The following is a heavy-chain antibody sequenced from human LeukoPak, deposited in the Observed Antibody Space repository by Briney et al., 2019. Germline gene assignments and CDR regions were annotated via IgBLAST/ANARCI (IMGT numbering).Heavy chain of an antibody. V-gene: IGHV3-7*03. D-gene: IGHD4-23*01. J-gene: IGHJ5*01. CDR2: IKQDGSTR. Sequence: GGSLRLSCAAYGFTFSNYWMTWVRQAPGKGLEWVANIKQDGSTRYYVDSVKGRFTISRDNAKDSLYLQMNSLRVEDTALYYCVRPPLTTVVNWFDSWGQGTLVTVSS. CDR1: GFTFSNYW. CDR3: VRPPLTTVVNWFDS.